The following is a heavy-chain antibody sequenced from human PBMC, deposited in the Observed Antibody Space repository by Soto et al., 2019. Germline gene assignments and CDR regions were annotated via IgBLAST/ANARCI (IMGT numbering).Heavy chain of an antibody. D-gene: IGHD6-19*01. CDR3: ARDLTVAGPGGVDY. CDR1: GGTFSSYA. J-gene: IGHJ4*02. CDR2: IIPIFGTA. V-gene: IGHV1-69*12. Sequence: QVQLVQSGAEVKKPGSSVKVSCKASGGTFSSYAISWVRQAAGQGLEWMGGIIPIFGTANYAQKFQGRVTISADESTSTAYMELSSLRSEDTAVDYCARDLTVAGPGGVDYWGQGTLVTVSS.